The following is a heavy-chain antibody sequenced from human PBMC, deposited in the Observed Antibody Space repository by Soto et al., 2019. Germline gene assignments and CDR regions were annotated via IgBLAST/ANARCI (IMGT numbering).Heavy chain of an antibody. CDR3: AKADGEQWLVPHLDN. Sequence: EVHLLESGGGVVQPGGSLRLSCVASGFNFKKFAMAWVRQAPGEGLEWVSGISCCGGSTSYADSVKGRFSIARDDSKNTLSLQMNRLRVEDTAQYYCAKADGEQWLVPHLDNWGQGTLVTVS. CDR2: ISCCGGST. CDR1: GFNFKKFA. J-gene: IGHJ4*02. V-gene: IGHV3-23*01. D-gene: IGHD6-19*01.